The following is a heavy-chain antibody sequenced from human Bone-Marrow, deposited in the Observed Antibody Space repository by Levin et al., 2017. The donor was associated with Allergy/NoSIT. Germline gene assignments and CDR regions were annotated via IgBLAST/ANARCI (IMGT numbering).Heavy chain of an antibody. CDR3: ARRCPVERQRYGFDR. Sequence: ASVKVSCKGSGYSFTSYWTAWVRQMPGKGLEWMGIIHPGDSDTRYTPSFQGQVTISADKSSSTAYLQWNSLKASDTAMYYCARRCPVERQRYGFDRWGQGTMVTVSS. V-gene: IGHV5-51*01. CDR2: IHPGDSDT. D-gene: IGHD1-1*01. J-gene: IGHJ3*02. CDR1: GYSFTSYW.